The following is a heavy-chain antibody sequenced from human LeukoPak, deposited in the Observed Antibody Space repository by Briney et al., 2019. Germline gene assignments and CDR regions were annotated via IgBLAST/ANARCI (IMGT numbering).Heavy chain of an antibody. Sequence: SVKVSCKASGGTFSSYAISWVRQAPGQGLEWMGGIIPIFGTANYAQKFQGRVTITADESTSTAYMELSSLRSEDTAVYYCAGSTPVGPRWLQSYYHGMDVWGQGTTVTVSS. CDR1: GGTFSSYA. V-gene: IGHV1-69*13. CDR3: AGSTPVGPRWLQSYYHGMDV. D-gene: IGHD5-24*01. CDR2: IIPIFGTA. J-gene: IGHJ6*02.